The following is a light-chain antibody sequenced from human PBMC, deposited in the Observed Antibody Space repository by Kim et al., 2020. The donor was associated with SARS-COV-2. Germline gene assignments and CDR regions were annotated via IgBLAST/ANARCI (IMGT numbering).Light chain of an antibody. CDR2: AAS. Sequence: SASVGDRVTISCRASQGISSYLTWYQQKPGKAPRLLISAASNLQSGVPSRFSGSGSGTDFTLTISSLQPEDFGSYYCQQAFSTPYSFGQGTKLEI. V-gene: IGKV1-39*01. J-gene: IGKJ2*03. CDR3: QQAFSTPYS. CDR1: QGISSY.